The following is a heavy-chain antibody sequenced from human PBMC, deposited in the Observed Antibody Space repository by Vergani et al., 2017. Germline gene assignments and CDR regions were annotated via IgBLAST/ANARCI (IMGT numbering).Heavy chain of an antibody. J-gene: IGHJ6*03. V-gene: IGHV4-39*07. D-gene: IGHD4-23*01. CDR2: INHSGST. CDR3: ARGKGGKRSYYYYYYIDV. Sequence: QLQLQESGPGLVKPSETLSLTCTVSGGSISSSSYYWSWIRQPPGKGLEWSGEINHSGSTNYNPSLKSRVTISVDTSKNQFSLKLSSVTAADTAVYYCARGKGGKRSYYYYYYIDVWGKGTTVTVSS. CDR1: GGSISSSSYY.